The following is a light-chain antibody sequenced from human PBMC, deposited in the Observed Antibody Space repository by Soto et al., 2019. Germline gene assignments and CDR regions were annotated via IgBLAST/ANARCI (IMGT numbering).Light chain of an antibody. CDR1: SSDVGGYNY. CDR3: CSYAGSYTPWV. Sequence: QSALTQPRSVSGSPGQSVTISCTGTSSDVGGYNYVSWYQQYPGKAPKLMIYDVSQRPSGVPDRFSGSKSGNTASLTISGLQDDDEAAYHCCSYAGSYTPWVFGGGTKLTVL. V-gene: IGLV2-11*01. CDR2: DVS. J-gene: IGLJ3*02.